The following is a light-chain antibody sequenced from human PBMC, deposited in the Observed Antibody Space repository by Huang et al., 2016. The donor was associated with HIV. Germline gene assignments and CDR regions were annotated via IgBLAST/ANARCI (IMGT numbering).Light chain of an antibody. CDR2: ETY. Sequence: DIRMTQSPSSLSASVGDRVTITCQASPDINTYLNWYQQKPGEAPNLLIYETYDLELGVPSRFSGRGSGTDFTFTISGLQPEDTGTYFCQQYHSLRTFGQGTRLEIK. V-gene: IGKV1-33*01. CDR1: PDINTY. CDR3: QQYHSLRT. J-gene: IGKJ5*01.